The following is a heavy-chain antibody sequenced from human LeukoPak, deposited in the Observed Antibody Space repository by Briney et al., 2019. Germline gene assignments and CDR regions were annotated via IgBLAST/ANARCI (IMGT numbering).Heavy chain of an antibody. V-gene: IGHV1-2*02. CDR3: ASLSPGYSSSFLPFGMDV. Sequence: GASVKVSCKASGYTFTGYYMHSVRQAPGQGLEWMGWINPNSGGTNYAQKFQGRVTMTRDTSISTAYMELSRLRSDDTAVYYCASLSPGYSSSFLPFGMDVWGQGTTVTVSS. D-gene: IGHD6-13*01. J-gene: IGHJ6*02. CDR2: INPNSGGT. CDR1: GYTFTGYY.